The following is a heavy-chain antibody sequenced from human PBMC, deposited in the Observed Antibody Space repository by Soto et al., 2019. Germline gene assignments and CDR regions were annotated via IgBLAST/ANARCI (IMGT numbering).Heavy chain of an antibody. V-gene: IGHV1-46*01. CDR2: INPSGGST. J-gene: IGHJ6*02. Sequence: ASVKVSCKASGYTFTSYYMHWVRQAPGQGLEWMGIINPSGGSTSYAQKFQGRVTMTRDTSTSTVYMELSSLRSEDTAVYYCARANFWSAPREGKYYYGMDVWGQGTTVTV. CDR1: GYTFTSYY. D-gene: IGHD3-3*01. CDR3: ARANFWSAPREGKYYYGMDV.